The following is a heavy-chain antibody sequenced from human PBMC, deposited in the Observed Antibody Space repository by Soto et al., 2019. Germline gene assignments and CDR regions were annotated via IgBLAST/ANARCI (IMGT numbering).Heavy chain of an antibody. CDR3: ARVPGYCGGSSCYGDYYYGMDV. J-gene: IGHJ6*02. V-gene: IGHV3-30-3*01. D-gene: IGHD2-15*01. CDR2: ISSDESNK. CDR1: GFIFSNYA. Sequence: QVQLVESGGGVVQPGRSPRLSCGASGFIFSNYAMYWVRQAPGKGLXWVAVISSDESNKYYADSVKGRFTISRDNSKNTLYLQMNSLRAEDTAMYYCARVPGYCGGSSCYGDYYYGMDVWGQGTTVTVSS.